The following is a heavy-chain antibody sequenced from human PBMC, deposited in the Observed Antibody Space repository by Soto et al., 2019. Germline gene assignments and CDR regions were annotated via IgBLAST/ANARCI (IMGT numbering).Heavy chain of an antibody. CDR2: ISAYNGNT. J-gene: IGHJ6*02. CDR1: GYTFTSYV. CDR3: ARDFYCSSTSCYFRYGMDV. V-gene: IGHV1-18*04. D-gene: IGHD2-2*01. Sequence: ASVKVSCKASGYTFTSYVISLLLQAPVQVLEWMGWISAYNGNTNYAQKLQGRVTMTTDTSTSTAYMELRSLRSDDTAVYYCARDFYCSSTSCYFRYGMDVWGQGTTVTVSS.